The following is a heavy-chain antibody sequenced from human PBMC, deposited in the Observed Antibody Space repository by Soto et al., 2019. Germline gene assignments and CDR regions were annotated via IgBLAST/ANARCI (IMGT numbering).Heavy chain of an antibody. CDR3: ARRLRFLEWSRNWFEP. V-gene: IGHV4-34*01. D-gene: IGHD3-3*01. CDR1: GGSFSGYY. CDR2: INHSGST. J-gene: IGHJ5*02. Sequence: SETLSLTCAVFGGSFSGYYWSWIRQPPGKGLEWIGEINHSGSTNYNPSLKSRVTISVDTSKNQFSLKLSSVTAADTAVYYCARRLRFLEWSRNWFEPWGQGTLVTVSS.